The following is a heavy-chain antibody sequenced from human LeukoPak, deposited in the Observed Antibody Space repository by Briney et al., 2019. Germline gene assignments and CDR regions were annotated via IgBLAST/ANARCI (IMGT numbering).Heavy chain of an antibody. CDR2: IDYSGST. D-gene: IGHD1-26*01. CDR3: ARDRRRDLLHAFDI. Sequence: PSETLSLTCTVSGGTISSYYWSWIRQSPGKGLEWIAYIDYSGSTNYNPSLKSRVTISVDASKNQFSLKLSSVTAADTAVYYCARDRRRDLLHAFDIWGQGTMVTVSS. J-gene: IGHJ3*02. CDR1: GGTISSYY. V-gene: IGHV4-59*01.